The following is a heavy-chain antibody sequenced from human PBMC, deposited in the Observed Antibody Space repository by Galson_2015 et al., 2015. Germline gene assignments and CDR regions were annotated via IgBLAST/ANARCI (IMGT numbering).Heavy chain of an antibody. V-gene: IGHV3-48*02. Sequence: SLRLSCAASGFTFRYYTLSWVRQAPGKGLEWLSVLTSDSGAMSYADSVEGRFTISRDNAKNSLYLQMNSLRDEDTAVYYCAREAHGEYCSSTSCLFDYWGQGTLVTVSS. J-gene: IGHJ4*02. D-gene: IGHD2-2*01. CDR1: GFTFRYYT. CDR2: LTSDSGAM. CDR3: AREAHGEYCSSTSCLFDY.